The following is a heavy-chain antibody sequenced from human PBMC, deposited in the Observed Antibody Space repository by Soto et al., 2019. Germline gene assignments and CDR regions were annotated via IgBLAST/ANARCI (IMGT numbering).Heavy chain of an antibody. V-gene: IGHV5-51*01. CDR2: IFPADSDT. CDR3: VKDSPLSGNYQDLDY. D-gene: IGHD1-26*01. Sequence: GVSRQIFYKLARYTFDTSGIALTRQIPRKGLGWMGIIFPADSDTRYSPSFQGQVTLSVDKSISTAFLQWSSLTAADTAVYYCVKDSPLSGNYQDLDYWGQGNLVTVSS. J-gene: IGHJ4*02. CDR1: RYTFDTSG.